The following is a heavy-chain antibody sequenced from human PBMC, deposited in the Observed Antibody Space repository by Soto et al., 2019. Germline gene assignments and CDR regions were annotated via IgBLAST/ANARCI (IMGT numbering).Heavy chain of an antibody. CDR3: ARGECSSNYCFTRWALDI. V-gene: IGHV4-34*01. CDR1: GGSFSGYY. Sequence: ASETLSLTCAVYGGSFSGYYWTWIRQTPGKGLEWIGEINDSGSTNYKPSLKSRVTISADTSKKQFSLNVTSVTAADTAVYYCARGECSSNYCFTRWALDIWGQGTVVTVS. CDR2: INDSGST. J-gene: IGHJ3*02. D-gene: IGHD2-2*01.